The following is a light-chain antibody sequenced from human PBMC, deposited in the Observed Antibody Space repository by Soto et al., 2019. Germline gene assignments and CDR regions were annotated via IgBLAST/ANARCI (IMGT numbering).Light chain of an antibody. CDR1: SSNIGSNT. CDR2: SNN. J-gene: IGLJ2*01. Sequence: QSVLTQPPSASGTPGQRVTISCSGSSSNIGSNTVNWYQQLPGTAPKLLIYSNNQRPSGVPDRFSGSKSGTSASLAISGLQSEDEADYYCCSYAGSYRVFGGGTKLTVL. V-gene: IGLV1-44*01. CDR3: CSYAGSYRV.